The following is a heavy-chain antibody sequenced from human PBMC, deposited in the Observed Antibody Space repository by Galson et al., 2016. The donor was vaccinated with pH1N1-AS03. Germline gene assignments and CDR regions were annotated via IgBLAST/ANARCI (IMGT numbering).Heavy chain of an antibody. J-gene: IGHJ4*02. CDR2: FDPSDSHT. CDR1: GYSFTNYW. CDR3: ARGYSGFGFVY. Sequence: QSGAEVKKPGESLRISCKGSGYSFTNYWINWVRQMPGKGLEWMGRFDPSDSHTSYSPSFQGHVTFSADKSINTAYLQWSSLKSSDTAIDDCARGYSGFGFVYWGQGTLVTVSS. D-gene: IGHD5-12*01. V-gene: IGHV5-10-1*01.